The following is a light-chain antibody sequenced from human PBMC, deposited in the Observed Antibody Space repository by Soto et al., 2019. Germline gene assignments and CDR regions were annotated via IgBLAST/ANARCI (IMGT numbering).Light chain of an antibody. J-gene: IGKJ4*01. CDR1: QGIKNY. Sequence: DIQVTQHPSSLSASVGARVTITCRASQGIKNYLAWYQQKPGETPKLLISAASTLESGIPPRFSGSGSGTDFTLTINNPQPEDVATYYCQRYYNAPFTFGGGTKVEIK. V-gene: IGKV1-27*01. CDR3: QRYYNAPFT. CDR2: AAS.